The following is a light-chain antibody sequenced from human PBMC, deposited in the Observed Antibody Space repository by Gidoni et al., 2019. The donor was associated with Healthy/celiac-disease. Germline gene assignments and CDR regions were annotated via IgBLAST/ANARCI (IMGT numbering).Light chain of an antibody. V-gene: IGKV1-5*03. CDR1: QSNSSW. Sequence: DIQMTQSPSTLSASVGDIVTITCRASQSNSSWLAWYQQKPGKAPKLLIYKASSLERGVPSRFSGSGSGTEFTLTISSLQPDDFATYYCQQYNSYPLTFGGGTKVEIK. CDR2: KAS. J-gene: IGKJ4*01. CDR3: QQYNSYPLT.